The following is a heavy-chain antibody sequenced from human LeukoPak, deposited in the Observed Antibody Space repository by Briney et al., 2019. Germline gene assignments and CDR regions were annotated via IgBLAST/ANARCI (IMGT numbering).Heavy chain of an antibody. D-gene: IGHD1-26*01. V-gene: IGHV3-72*01. CDR3: ARLGRGSSDAFDT. J-gene: IGHJ3*02. Sequence: GGSLRISCAASGFTFSDHYMDWVRQAPGKGLEWVCRTRNKASSYTTEYAASVKGRFTISRDDSKNSLYLQMNSLKTEDTAVYYCARLGRGSSDAFDTWGHGTMVTVSS. CDR1: GFTFSDHY. CDR2: TRNKASSYTT.